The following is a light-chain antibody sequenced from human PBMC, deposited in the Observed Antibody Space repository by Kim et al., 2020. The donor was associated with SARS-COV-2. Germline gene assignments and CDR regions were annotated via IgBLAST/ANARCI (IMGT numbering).Light chain of an antibody. V-gene: IGKV1-33*01. Sequence: SASVGDRVPIPCQASQDIGKYLNWYQQKPGKAPNLLIYDASNLQTGVPSRFSGSGSETDFTFTISSLQPEDIATYYCQQFDDLPYTFGQGTKLEI. J-gene: IGKJ2*01. CDR1: QDIGKY. CDR3: QQFDDLPYT. CDR2: DAS.